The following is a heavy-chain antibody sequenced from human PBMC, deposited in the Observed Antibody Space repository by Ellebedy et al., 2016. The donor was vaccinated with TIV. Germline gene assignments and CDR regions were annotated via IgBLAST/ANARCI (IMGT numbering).Heavy chain of an antibody. V-gene: IGHV3-30-3*01. Sequence: GESLKISCAASGFTLSSYAMHWVRQAPGKALEWVAAISYDGSNKYYADSVKGRFTISRDNSKNTLYLQMNSLRPEDKAVCYCARAGCSGGSCYYYYGIDVWGQGTTVTVSS. D-gene: IGHD2-15*01. CDR3: ARAGCSGGSCYYYYGIDV. J-gene: IGHJ6*02. CDR2: ISYDGSNK. CDR1: GFTLSSYA.